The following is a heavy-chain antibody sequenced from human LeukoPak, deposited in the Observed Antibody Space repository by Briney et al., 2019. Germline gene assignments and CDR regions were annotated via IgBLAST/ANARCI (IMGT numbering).Heavy chain of an antibody. CDR3: GRRREGVDSCYMYYFDS. D-gene: IGHD2-15*01. J-gene: IGHJ4*02. V-gene: IGHV3-48*02. CDR1: GFTFSSYS. CDR2: ISGSSKTI. Sequence: PGGSLRLSCAASGFTFSSYSMSWVRQAPGKGLEWVSYISGSSKTIYYADSVKGRFTISRDNAKNSLYLQMNSLRDEDTAMYYCGRRREGVDSCYMYYFDSWGQGTLVSVSS.